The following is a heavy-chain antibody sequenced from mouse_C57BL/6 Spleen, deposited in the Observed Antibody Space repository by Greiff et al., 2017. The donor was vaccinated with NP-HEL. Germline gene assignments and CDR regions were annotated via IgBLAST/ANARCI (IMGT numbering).Heavy chain of an antibody. CDR2: IDPSDSYT. Sequence: QVQLQQSGAELVRPGTSVKLSCKASGYTFTSYWMHWVKQRPGQGLEWIGVIDPSDSYTNYNQKFKGKATLTVDTSSSTAYMQLSSLTSEDSAVYYCARPLYYGNPVPFAYWGQGTLVTVSA. V-gene: IGHV1-59*01. D-gene: IGHD2-1*01. CDR3: ARPLYYGNPVPFAY. J-gene: IGHJ3*01. CDR1: GYTFTSYW.